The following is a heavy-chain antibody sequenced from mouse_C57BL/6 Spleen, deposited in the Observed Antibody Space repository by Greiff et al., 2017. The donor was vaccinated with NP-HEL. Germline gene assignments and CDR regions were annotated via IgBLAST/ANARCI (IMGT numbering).Heavy chain of an antibody. J-gene: IGHJ3*01. CDR1: GYTFTSYW. D-gene: IGHD1-1*01. CDR3: ARRFGYYYGSSWFAY. V-gene: IGHV1-61*01. CDR2: IYPSDSET. Sequence: QVHVKQPGAELVRPGSSVKLSCKASGYTFTSYWMDWVKQRPGQGLEWIGNIYPSDSETHYNQKFKDKATLTVDKSSSTAYMQLSSLTSEDSAVYYCARRFGYYYGSSWFAYWGQGTLVTVSA.